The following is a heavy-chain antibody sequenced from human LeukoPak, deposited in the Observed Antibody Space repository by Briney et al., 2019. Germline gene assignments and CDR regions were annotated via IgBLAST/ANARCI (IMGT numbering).Heavy chain of an antibody. CDR1: GFTFSSYG. CDR2: IWYDGSNK. V-gene: IGHV3-33*01. CDR3: ARDQDIVVVPAAPDC. J-gene: IGHJ4*02. Sequence: GRSLRLSCAASGFTFSSYGMHWVRQAPGKGLEWVAVIWYDGSNKYYADSVKGRFTISRDNSKNTLYLQMNSLRAEDTAVYYCARDQDIVVVPAAPDCWGQGTLVTVSS. D-gene: IGHD2-2*01.